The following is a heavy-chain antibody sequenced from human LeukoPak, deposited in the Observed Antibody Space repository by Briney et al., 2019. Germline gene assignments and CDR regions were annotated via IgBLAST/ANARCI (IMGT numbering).Heavy chain of an antibody. CDR3: ARALDYLGPIGMDV. CDR2: IYYSGST. J-gene: IGHJ6*02. CDR1: GGSISSYY. D-gene: IGHD3-16*01. Sequence: PSETLSLTCTVSGGSISSYYWSWIRQPPGKGLEWIGYIYYSGSTNYNPSLKSRVTISVDTSKNQFSLKLSSVTAADTAVYCCARALDYLGPIGMDVWGQGTTVTVSS. V-gene: IGHV4-59*01.